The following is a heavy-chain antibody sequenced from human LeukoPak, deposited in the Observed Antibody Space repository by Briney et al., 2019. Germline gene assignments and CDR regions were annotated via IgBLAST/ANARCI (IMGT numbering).Heavy chain of an antibody. CDR2: IKSDWST. D-gene: IGHD3-22*01. J-gene: IGHJ1*01. Sequence: GEALKISCAASGFPFSSYWMHWVRQAPGKGLVWVSRIKSDWSTNNAASVKGRSTISRDTAKSTVSLQMNSLRAEDTGVYYCARAPSEIGGYYPEYFRHWGQGTLVTVSS. CDR1: GFPFSSYW. CDR3: ARAPSEIGGYYPEYFRH. V-gene: IGHV3-74*01.